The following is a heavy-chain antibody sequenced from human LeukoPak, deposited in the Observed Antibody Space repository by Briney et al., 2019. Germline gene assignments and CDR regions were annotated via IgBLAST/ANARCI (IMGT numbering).Heavy chain of an antibody. CDR3: SRRWPVGGPNAFNI. V-gene: IGHV3-21*01. CDR1: LFTFCGDS. J-gene: IGHJ3*02. D-gene: IGHD5-24*01. Sequence: GGSLRLSSAASLFTFCGDSINLVRQAPGKGLEWVSSISSSSAYIYYADSVKGRFTISRDNARNSLYLQMNSPRAEDTAVYYCSRRWPVGGPNAFNIWGQGTRVTVSS. CDR2: ISSSSAYI.